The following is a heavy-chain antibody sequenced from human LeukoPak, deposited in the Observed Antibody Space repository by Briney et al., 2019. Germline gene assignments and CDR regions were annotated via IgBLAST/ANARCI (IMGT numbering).Heavy chain of an antibody. CDR1: GYTFTGYY. V-gene: IGHV1-2*02. Sequence: ASVKVSCKASGYTFTGYYMHWVRQAPGQGLEWMGWINPNSGGTNYAQKFQGRVTMTRDTSISTAYMELSRLRSDDTAVYYCARGDAVSGSYYRYWGQGTLVTVSS. CDR2: INPNSGGT. CDR3: ARGDAVSGSYYRY. J-gene: IGHJ4*02. D-gene: IGHD1-26*01.